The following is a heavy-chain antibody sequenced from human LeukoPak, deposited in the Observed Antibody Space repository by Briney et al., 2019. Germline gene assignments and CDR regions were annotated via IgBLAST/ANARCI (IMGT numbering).Heavy chain of an antibody. J-gene: IGHJ4*02. Sequence: SETLSLTCTVSGGPVSSGSYYWSWIRQPPGKGLEWIGYIYYSGSTNYNPSLKSRVTISVDTSKNQFSLKLSSVTAADTAVYYCARVRREANYGGAFDYWGQGTLVTVSS. V-gene: IGHV4-61*01. CDR2: IYYSGST. CDR3: ARVRREANYGGAFDY. CDR1: GGPVSSGSYY. D-gene: IGHD4-23*01.